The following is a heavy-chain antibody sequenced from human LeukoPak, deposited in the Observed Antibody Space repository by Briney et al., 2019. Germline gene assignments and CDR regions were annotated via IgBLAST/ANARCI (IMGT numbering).Heavy chain of an antibody. Sequence: PGGSLRLSCAASGFTFSSYGVHWVRQAPGKGREWVAVIWYEGSNKYYADSVKGRFTISRDNSKNTLCLQMNSLRAEDTAVYYCARGSEWSSGVTDYWGQGTLVTVSS. D-gene: IGHD3-3*01. CDR3: ARGSEWSSGVTDY. J-gene: IGHJ4*02. CDR1: GFTFSSYG. CDR2: IWYEGSNK. V-gene: IGHV3-33*01.